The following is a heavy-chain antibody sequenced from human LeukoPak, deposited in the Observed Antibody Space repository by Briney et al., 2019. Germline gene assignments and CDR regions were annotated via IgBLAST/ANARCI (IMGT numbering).Heavy chain of an antibody. D-gene: IGHD1-14*01. CDR1: GGSISSGSYY. CDR3: ARGATRNYFDY. J-gene: IGHJ4*02. Sequence: PSETLSLTCTVAGGSISSGSYYWSWIRQPAGNGLKWIGRIYTSGSTNYNPSLKSRVTISVDTFKNQFSLKLSSVTAADTAVYYCARGATRNYFDYWGQGTLVTVSS. CDR2: IYTSGST. V-gene: IGHV4-61*02.